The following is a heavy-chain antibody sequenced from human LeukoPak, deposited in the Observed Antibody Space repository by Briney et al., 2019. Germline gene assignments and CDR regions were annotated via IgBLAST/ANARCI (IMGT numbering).Heavy chain of an antibody. D-gene: IGHD1-26*01. CDR2: ISAYSGNT. CDR1: GYTFTSYG. Sequence: ASVKVSCKASGYTFTSYGISWVRQAPGQGLEWMGWISAYSGNTNYAQKLQGRVTMATDTSTSTAYMELRSLRSDDTAVYYCAITYSGSYSFDYWGQGTLVTVSS. J-gene: IGHJ4*02. V-gene: IGHV1-18*01. CDR3: AITYSGSYSFDY.